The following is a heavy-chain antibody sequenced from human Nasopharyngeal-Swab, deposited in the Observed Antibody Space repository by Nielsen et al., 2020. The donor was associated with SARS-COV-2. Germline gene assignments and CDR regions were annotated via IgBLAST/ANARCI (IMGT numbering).Heavy chain of an antibody. CDR1: GFTFSSYS. V-gene: IGHV3-48*04. CDR3: AKSNDILTGYSFDY. D-gene: IGHD3-9*01. Sequence: GESLKISCAASGFTFSSYSMNWVRQAPGKGLEWVSYISSSSTIYYADSVKGRFTISRDNAKNSLYLQMNSLRAEDTAVYYCAKSNDILTGYSFDYWGQGTLVTVSS. CDR2: ISSSSTI. J-gene: IGHJ4*02.